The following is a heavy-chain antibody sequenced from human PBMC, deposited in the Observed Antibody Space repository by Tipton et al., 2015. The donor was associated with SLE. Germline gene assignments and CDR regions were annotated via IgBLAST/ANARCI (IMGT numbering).Heavy chain of an antibody. Sequence: TLSLTCTVSRYSISSGYFWGWIRQPPGKGLEWIGTMSHSGDTYYNPSLESRVTMSMDTSKNQFSLELSSVTAADTAVYYCARAYGSGSDYWGQGTLVTVSS. CDR1: RYSISSGYF. D-gene: IGHD3-10*01. J-gene: IGHJ4*02. V-gene: IGHV4-38-2*02. CDR2: MSHSGDT. CDR3: ARAYGSGSDY.